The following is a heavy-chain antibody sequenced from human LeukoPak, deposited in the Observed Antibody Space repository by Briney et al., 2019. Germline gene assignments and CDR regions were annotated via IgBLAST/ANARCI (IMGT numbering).Heavy chain of an antibody. J-gene: IGHJ4*02. V-gene: IGHV3-74*01. CDR2: IDSDGSTT. CDR1: GFTFSDYW. D-gene: IGHD2/OR15-2a*01. CDR3: ASGYYSTSEGGNGY. Sequence: GGSLTLSCAASGFTFSDYWMHWVRQAPGKGLVWASRIDSDGSTTNYADSVKGRFTISRDNAKNTLYLQMNSLRAEDTAVYYCASGYYSTSEGGNGYWGQGTLVTVSS.